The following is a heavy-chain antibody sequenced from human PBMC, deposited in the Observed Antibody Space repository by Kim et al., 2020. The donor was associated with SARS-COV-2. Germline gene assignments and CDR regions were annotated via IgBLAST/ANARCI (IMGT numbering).Heavy chain of an antibody. D-gene: IGHD5-12*01. CDR3: ARDDLRWLQLKPSLDV. V-gene: IGHV1-18*01. J-gene: IGHJ6*02. Sequence: ASVKVSCKASGYTFTSYGISWVRQAPGQGLEWMGWISAYNGNTNYAQKLQGRVTMTTDTSTSTAYMELRSLRSDDTAVYYCARDDLRWLQLKPSLDVWGQGTTVTVSS. CDR2: ISAYNGNT. CDR1: GYTFTSYG.